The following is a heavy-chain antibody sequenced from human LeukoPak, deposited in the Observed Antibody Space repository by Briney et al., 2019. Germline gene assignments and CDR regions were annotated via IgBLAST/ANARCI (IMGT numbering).Heavy chain of an antibody. J-gene: IGHJ4*02. CDR2: IYYNGIT. V-gene: IGHV4-59*11. CDR3: ARMGAVADASANSDY. D-gene: IGHD6-19*01. CDR1: GGSISGHY. Sequence: SETLSITCTVSGGSISGHYWSWIRQPPGKGLEWIGYIYYNGITDYIPSLESRVTTSVDMSKNHFSLKLTSVTAADTAMYYCARMGAVADASANSDYWGQGTLVTVSS.